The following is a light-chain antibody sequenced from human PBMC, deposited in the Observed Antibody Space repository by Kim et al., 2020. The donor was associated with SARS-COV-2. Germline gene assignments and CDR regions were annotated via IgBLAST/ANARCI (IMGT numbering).Light chain of an antibody. CDR2: NTN. CDR1: SGSVSTTNN. CDR3: VLGMGNGIWM. V-gene: IGLV8-61*01. Sequence: QTVVTQEPSFSVSPGGTVTLTCGLSSGSVSTTNNPSWYQQTPGQAPRTLIYNTNIRSSGVPDRFSGSILGNKAALSITGAQADDESDYYCVLGMGNGIWMFGGGTQLTVL. J-gene: IGLJ3*02.